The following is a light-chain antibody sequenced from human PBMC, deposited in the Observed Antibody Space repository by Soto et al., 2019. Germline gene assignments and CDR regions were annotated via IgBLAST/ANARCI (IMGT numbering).Light chain of an antibody. CDR2: DAS. Sequence: EIGVMQSPCTLSLYPGERATLSCRAIQCVSSSYLAWYQQKPGQAPRLLIYDASSRASGVPARFSGSGSGTDFTLTISSLEPEDFALYYCQQRNSWPPITFGQGTRLEIK. J-gene: IGKJ5*01. CDR3: QQRNSWPPIT. CDR1: QCVSSSY. V-gene: IGKV3D-20*02.